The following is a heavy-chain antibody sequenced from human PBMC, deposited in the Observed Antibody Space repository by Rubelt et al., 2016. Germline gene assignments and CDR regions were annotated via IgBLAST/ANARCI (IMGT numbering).Heavy chain of an antibody. Sequence: GKGLEWIGEIYHSGSTNYNPSLKSRVTISVDTSKNQFSLKLSPMTAADTAVYYCARGDGGGYSYGAKYFDLWGRGTLVTVSS. CDR3: ARGDGGGYSYGAKYFDL. V-gene: IGHV4-4*02. CDR2: IYHSGST. J-gene: IGHJ2*01. D-gene: IGHD5-18*01.